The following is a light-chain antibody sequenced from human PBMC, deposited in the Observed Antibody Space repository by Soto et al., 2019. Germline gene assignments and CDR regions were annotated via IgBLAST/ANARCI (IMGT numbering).Light chain of an antibody. CDR2: GAS. J-gene: IGKJ1*01. V-gene: IGKV3-15*01. Sequence: EIVLTQSPGTLSLSPGERATLSCRAGQSVRSSYLAWYQQKPGQAPRLLIYGASTRATGIPARFSGSGSGTEFTLTISSLQSGDFAVYYCQQYADWPRTFGQGTKVDI. CDR1: QSVRSSY. CDR3: QQYADWPRT.